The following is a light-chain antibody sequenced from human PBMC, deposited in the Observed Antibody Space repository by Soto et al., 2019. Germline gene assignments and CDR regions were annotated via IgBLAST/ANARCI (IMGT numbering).Light chain of an antibody. Sequence: EIVMTQSPATLSVSPGQRVTLSCRASQSVSSKLAWYLQKPGQAPRLLIFGASTRASGIPARFSGSGSGTEFTLGISSLQSEDLGLYYCQQYKNWPLTFGPGTRVDIK. V-gene: IGKV3D-15*01. CDR2: GAS. CDR1: QSVSSK. CDR3: QQYKNWPLT. J-gene: IGKJ3*01.